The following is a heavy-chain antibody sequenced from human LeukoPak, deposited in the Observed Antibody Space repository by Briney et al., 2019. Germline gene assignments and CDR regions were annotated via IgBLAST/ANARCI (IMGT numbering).Heavy chain of an antibody. J-gene: IGHJ5*02. D-gene: IGHD2-2*01. Sequence: ASVKVSRKASGYTFTSYDINWVRQATGQGLEWMGWMSPNGGNTDYAQKFQGRVTITRNTSISTAYMELSSLTSEDTAVYYCARGLRGYCSGTTCLDWFDPWGQGTLVTVSS. CDR2: MSPNGGNT. CDR3: ARGLRGYCSGTTCLDWFDP. V-gene: IGHV1-8*03. CDR1: GYTFTSYD.